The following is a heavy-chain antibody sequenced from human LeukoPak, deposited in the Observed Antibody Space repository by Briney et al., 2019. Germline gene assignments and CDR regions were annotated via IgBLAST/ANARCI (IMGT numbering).Heavy chain of an antibody. CDR2: INHDGTIT. CDR1: GLPFSAYW. D-gene: IGHD7-27*01. CDR3: TRDVWGNSDY. J-gene: IGHJ4*02. Sequence: PGGSLRLSCAVSGLPFSAYWMSWIRHGPGEGGVWGARINHDGTITHYAASVTARFTISRDNGKNILYLQITSLRPEDTAVYYCTRDVWGNSDYWGQGTLVTVSS. V-gene: IGHV3-74*01.